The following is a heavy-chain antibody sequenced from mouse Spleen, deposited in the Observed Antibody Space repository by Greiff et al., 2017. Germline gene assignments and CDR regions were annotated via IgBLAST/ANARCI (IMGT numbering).Heavy chain of an antibody. D-gene: IGHD2-12*01. CDR2: INPNNGGT. J-gene: IGHJ1*01. CDR3: ARRRVYSYYSSHWYFDV. CDR1: GYTFTDYN. Sequence: VHVKQSGPELVKPGASVKIPCKASGYTFTDYNMDWVKQSHGKSLEWIGDINPNNGGTIYNQKFKGKATLTVDKSSSTAYMELRSLTSEDTAVYYCARRRVYSYYSSHWYFDVWGAGTTVTVSS. V-gene: IGHV1-18*01.